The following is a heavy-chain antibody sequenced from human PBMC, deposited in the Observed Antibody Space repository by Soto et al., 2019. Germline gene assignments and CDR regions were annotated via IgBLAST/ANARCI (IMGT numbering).Heavy chain of an antibody. CDR3: ANKYGDYPPLDY. CDR1: GFTFSSYA. V-gene: IGHV3-23*01. D-gene: IGHD4-17*01. CDR2: ISGSGGST. J-gene: IGHJ4*02. Sequence: EVPLLESGGGLVQPGGSLRLSCAASGFTFSSYAMSWVRQAPGKGLEWVSAISGSGGSTYYADSVKGRFTISRDNSKNTLYLQMNSLRAEDTAVYYCANKYGDYPPLDYWGQGTLVTVSS.